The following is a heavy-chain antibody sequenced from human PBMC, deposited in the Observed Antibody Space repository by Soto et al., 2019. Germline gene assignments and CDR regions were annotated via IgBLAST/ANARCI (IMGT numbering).Heavy chain of an antibody. CDR1: GGSFSGYY. Sequence: SETLSLTCAVYGGSFSGYYWSWIRQPPGKGLEWIGEINHSGSTNYNPSLKSRVTISVDTSKNQFSLKLTSVTAADTAVYYCARRIVVVPAAKSTPFDYWGQGTLVTVSS. V-gene: IGHV4-34*01. D-gene: IGHD2-2*01. J-gene: IGHJ4*02. CDR2: INHSGST. CDR3: ARRIVVVPAAKSTPFDY.